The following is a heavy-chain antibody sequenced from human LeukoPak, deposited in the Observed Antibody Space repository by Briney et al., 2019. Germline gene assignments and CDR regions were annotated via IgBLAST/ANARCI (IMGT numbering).Heavy chain of an antibody. CDR1: GYTFTSYG. CDR2: ISAYNGNT. CDR3: ARERSTMIVVVSQADAFDI. J-gene: IGHJ3*02. Sequence: ASVKVSCKASGYTFTSYGISWVRQAPGQGLEWMGWISAYNGNTNYAQKLQGRVTMTTDTSTSTAYMELRCLRSDDTAVYYCARERSTMIVVVSQADAFDIWGQGTMVTVSS. V-gene: IGHV1-18*01. D-gene: IGHD3-22*01.